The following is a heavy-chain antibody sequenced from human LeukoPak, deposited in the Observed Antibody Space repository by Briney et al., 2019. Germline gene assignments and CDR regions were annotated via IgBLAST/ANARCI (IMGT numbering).Heavy chain of an antibody. J-gene: IGHJ6*02. D-gene: IGHD3-16*01. CDR3: ARDLRSTNLGYYYYYGMDV. CDR1: GYTFTSYY. CDR2: INPSGGST. Sequence: ASVKVSCKASGYTFTSYYMHWVRQAPGQGLEWMGIINPSGGSTSYAQKFQGRVTMTRDTSTSTVYMELSSLRSEDTAVYYCARDLRSTNLGYYYYYGMDVWGQGTLVTVSS. V-gene: IGHV1-46*01.